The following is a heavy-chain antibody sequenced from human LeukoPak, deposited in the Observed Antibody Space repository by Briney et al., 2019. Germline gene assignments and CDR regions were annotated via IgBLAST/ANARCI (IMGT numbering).Heavy chain of an antibody. Sequence: QAGGSQTLSCAASGFTFNTHGMRWVRQAPGKGLEWVDPIWLDGSIKHYSDAMKGRFTISSENGKNCVFVKMTSLRDVDTAVYYCAREISGAAGRHYYYCVDGWGQGTIVIVS. J-gene: IGHJ6*02. CDR2: IWLDGSIK. D-gene: IGHD6-13*01. CDR1: GFTFNTHG. CDR3: AREISGAAGRHYYYCVDG. V-gene: IGHV3-33*08.